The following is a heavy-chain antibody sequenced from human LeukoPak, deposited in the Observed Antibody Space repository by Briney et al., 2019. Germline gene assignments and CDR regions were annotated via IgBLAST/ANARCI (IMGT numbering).Heavy chain of an antibody. CDR1: GFTFDDYA. V-gene: IGHV3-9*01. J-gene: IGHJ4*02. D-gene: IGHD3-22*01. Sequence: PGRSLRLSCAASGFTFDDYAMHWVRQAPGKGLEWVSGISWNSGSIGYADSVKGRFTISRDNSKNTLYLQMNSLRAEDTAVYYCARSPMYYYDSSGYYSWGQGTLVTVSS. CDR3: ARSPMYYYDSSGYYS. CDR2: ISWNSGSI.